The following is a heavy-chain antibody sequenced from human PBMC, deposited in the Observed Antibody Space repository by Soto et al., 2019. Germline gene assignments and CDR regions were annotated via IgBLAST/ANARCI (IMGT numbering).Heavy chain of an antibody. CDR3: ARGGYCSSTSCYTYYYYGMDV. D-gene: IGHD2-2*02. CDR1: GFTLSSYG. CDR2: IWYDGSNK. Sequence: PGGSLRLSCAASGFTLSSYGMHWVRQAPGKGLEWVAVIWYDGSNKYYVDSVKGRFTISRDNSKNTLYLQMNSLRAEDTAVYYCARGGYCSSTSCYTYYYYGMDVWGQGTTVTVSS. V-gene: IGHV3-33*01. J-gene: IGHJ6*02.